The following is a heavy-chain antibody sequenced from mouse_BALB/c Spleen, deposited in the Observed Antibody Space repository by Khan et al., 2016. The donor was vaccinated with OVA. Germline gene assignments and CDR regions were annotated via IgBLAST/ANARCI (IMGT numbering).Heavy chain of an antibody. CDR1: GYTFTSYW. J-gene: IGHJ3*01. CDR3: ERGDFGNYEFVY. CDR2: IFPGTGTT. V-gene: IGHV1S132*01. Sequence: QVQLKESGAELVKPGASVKLSCKTSGYTFTSYWIQWVKQRPGQGLGWIGQIFPGTGTTYYNENFKGKATLTVDTSSSTSYMQLRSLTSEEAAVDCCERGDFGNYEFVYWGQGTLVTVSP. D-gene: IGHD2-1*01.